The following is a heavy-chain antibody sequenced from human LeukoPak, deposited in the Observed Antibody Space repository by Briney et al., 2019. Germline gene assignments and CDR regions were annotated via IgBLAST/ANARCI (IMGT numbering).Heavy chain of an antibody. J-gene: IGHJ6*04. D-gene: IGHD2-2*01. CDR2: IYTSGST. Sequence: SSETLSLTCTVSGGPISSYYWSWIRQPAGKGLEWIGRIYTSGSTNYNPSLKSRVTMSVDTSKNQFSLKLSSVTAADTAVYYCASARTTAFMDVWGKGTTVTVSS. V-gene: IGHV4-4*07. CDR3: ASARTTAFMDV. CDR1: GGPISSYY.